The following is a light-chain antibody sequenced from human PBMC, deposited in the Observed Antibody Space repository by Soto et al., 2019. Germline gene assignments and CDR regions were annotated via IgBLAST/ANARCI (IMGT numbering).Light chain of an antibody. V-gene: IGKV1D-12*01. J-gene: IGKJ3*01. CDR2: SAS. CDR1: QGISSW. Sequence: DIQMTQSPSSVSASVGDRVTITCRASQGISSWLAWYQQKPGKAPDLLIYSASTLQSGVPSRFSGSGSETEFSLTISSLQPEDSATYFCLQHSNYPFTFGPGTKVDIK. CDR3: LQHSNYPFT.